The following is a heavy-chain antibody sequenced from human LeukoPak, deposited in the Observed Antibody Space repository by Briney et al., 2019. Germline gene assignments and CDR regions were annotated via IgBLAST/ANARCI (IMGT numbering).Heavy chain of an antibody. CDR3: ARYVGYSGYGLSSDYSYYFDY. V-gene: IGHV2-70*11. J-gene: IGHJ4*02. CDR2: IDWDDDK. Sequence: SGPALVKPTQTLTLTCTFSGFSLSTGGMCVSWIRQPPGKALEWLARIDWDDDKYYSTSLKTRLTISKDTSKNQVVLTMTNMDPVDTATYYCARYVGYSGYGLSSDYSYYFDYWGQGTLVTVSS. CDR1: GFSLSTGGMC. D-gene: IGHD5-12*01.